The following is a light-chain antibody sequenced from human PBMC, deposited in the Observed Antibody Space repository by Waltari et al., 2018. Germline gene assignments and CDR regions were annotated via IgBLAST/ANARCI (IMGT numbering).Light chain of an antibody. J-gene: IGKJ1*01. CDR1: QSVSRT. V-gene: IGKV3-20*01. CDR2: AAS. Sequence: EIVLTQSPGTLSLSPGERATLSCRASQSVSRTLAWYQQKPGQAPRLLIYAASTRATGIPDRFSGSGSVTDFSLTISRLEPEDFAVYYCQKYGTLPATFGQGTKVEIK. CDR3: QKYGTLPAT.